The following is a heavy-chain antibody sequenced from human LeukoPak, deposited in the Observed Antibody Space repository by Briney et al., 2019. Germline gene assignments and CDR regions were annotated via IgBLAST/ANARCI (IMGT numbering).Heavy chain of an antibody. CDR1: GFTFSSYE. D-gene: IGHD5-24*01. CDR3: ARAERWLQFGAFDI. Sequence: GGSLRLSCAASGFTFSSYEMNWVRQAPGKGLEWVSYISSSGSTIYYADSVKGRFTISRDNAKNSLYLQMNGLRAEDTAVYYCARAERWLQFGAFDIWGQGTMVTVSS. CDR2: ISSSGSTI. J-gene: IGHJ3*02. V-gene: IGHV3-48*03.